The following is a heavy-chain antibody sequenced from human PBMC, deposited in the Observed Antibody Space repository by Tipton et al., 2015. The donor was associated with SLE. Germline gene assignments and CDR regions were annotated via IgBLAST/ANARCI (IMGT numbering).Heavy chain of an antibody. CDR2: ISSSGSTI. Sequence: SLRLSCAASGFTFSSYEMNWVRQAPGKGLEWVSYISSSGSTIYYADSVKGRFTISRDNAKNSLYLQMNSLRAEDTAVYYCAREGPTYYYYYMDVWGKGTTVNVSS. CDR1: GFTFSSYE. J-gene: IGHJ6*03. V-gene: IGHV3-48*03. CDR3: AREGPTYYYYYMDV.